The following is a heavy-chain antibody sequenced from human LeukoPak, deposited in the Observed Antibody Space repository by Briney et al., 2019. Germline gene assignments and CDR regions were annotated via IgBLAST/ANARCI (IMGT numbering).Heavy chain of an antibody. CDR3: ARGADFGVVLFFDY. CDR2: IYTSGST. CDR1: GGSISSGSYY. D-gene: IGHD3-3*01. J-gene: IGHJ4*02. V-gene: IGHV4-61*02. Sequence: SETLSLTCTVSGGSISSGSYYWSWIRQPAGKGLEWIGRIYTSGSTNYNPSLKSRVTMSVDTSKNQFSLKLSSVTAADTAVYYCARGADFGVVLFFDYWGQGTLVTVSS.